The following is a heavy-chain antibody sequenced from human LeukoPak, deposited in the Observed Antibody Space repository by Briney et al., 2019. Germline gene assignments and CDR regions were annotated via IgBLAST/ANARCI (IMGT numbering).Heavy chain of an antibody. Sequence: ASVKVSCKASGYTFTGYYMHWVRQAPGQGLEWMGRINPNSGGTNYAQKFQGRVTMTRDTSISTAYMELSRLRSDDTAVYYCARDGPGYSYGRDAFDIWGQGTMVTVSS. D-gene: IGHD5-18*01. J-gene: IGHJ3*02. CDR2: INPNSGGT. CDR1: GYTFTGYY. V-gene: IGHV1-2*06. CDR3: ARDGPGYSYGRDAFDI.